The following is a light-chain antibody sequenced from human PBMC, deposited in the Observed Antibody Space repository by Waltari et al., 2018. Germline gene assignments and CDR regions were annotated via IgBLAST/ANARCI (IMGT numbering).Light chain of an antibody. J-gene: IGKJ1*01. CDR1: QSISKY. CDR2: DAA. Sequence: EIMLTQSPGTLSLSPGEIATLSCRASQSISKYLAWYQQNPGQAPRLLIYDAASRATGIPDRFGGSGSGTDFSLTISRLEPEDSAVYYCQKYGTLPATFGQGTKVEIK. CDR3: QKYGTLPAT. V-gene: IGKV3-20*01.